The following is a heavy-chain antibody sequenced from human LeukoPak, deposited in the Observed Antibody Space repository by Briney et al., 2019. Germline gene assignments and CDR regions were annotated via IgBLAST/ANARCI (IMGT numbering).Heavy chain of an antibody. CDR2: IYPGDSDT. CDR3: ARQRKHYYYYMDV. Sequence: GESLKISCQASGYIFTNYWIGWVRQMPGKGLEWMGIIYPGDSDTRYSPSFRGQVTISADKSISTAYLQWSSLKASDTAMYYCARQRKHYYYYMDVWGKGTTVTVSS. V-gene: IGHV5-51*01. J-gene: IGHJ6*03. CDR1: GYIFTNYW.